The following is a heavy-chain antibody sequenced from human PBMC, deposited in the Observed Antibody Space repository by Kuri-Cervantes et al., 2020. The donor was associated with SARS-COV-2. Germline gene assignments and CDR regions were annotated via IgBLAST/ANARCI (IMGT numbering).Heavy chain of an antibody. CDR1: GGSFSGYY. CDR3: ARALPWDLRGNDAFDI. J-gene: IGHJ3*02. V-gene: IGHV4-34*01. D-gene: IGHD1-26*01. CDR2: INHSGST. Sequence: SQTLSLTCAVPGGSFSGYYWTWIRQPPGKGLEGIGEINHSGSTNYNPSLKSRVTISVDTSKNKISLKLSSMTAADTAVYYCARALPWDLRGNDAFDIWGQGTMVTVSS.